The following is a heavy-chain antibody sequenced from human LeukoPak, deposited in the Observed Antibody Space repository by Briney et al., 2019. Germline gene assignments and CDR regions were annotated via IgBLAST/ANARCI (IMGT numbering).Heavy chain of an antibody. Sequence: SQTLSLTCTVSDGSISSGGYYWSWIRQHPGKGLEWIGYIYYSGSTYYNPSLKSRVTISVDTSKNQFSLKLSSVTAADTAVYYCARASRYYDSSGCPDYWGQGTLVTVSS. CDR3: ARASRYYDSSGCPDY. D-gene: IGHD3-22*01. V-gene: IGHV4-31*03. CDR1: DGSISSGGYY. CDR2: IYYSGST. J-gene: IGHJ4*02.